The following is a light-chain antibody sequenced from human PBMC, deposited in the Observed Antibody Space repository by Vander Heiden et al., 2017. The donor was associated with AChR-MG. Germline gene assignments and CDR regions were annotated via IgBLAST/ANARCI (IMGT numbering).Light chain of an antibody. V-gene: IGLV2-14*01. CDR2: DVT. Sequence: QSALTQPASVSGPPGQSITISCTGTNSDVGGYDHVSWYQQHPGKAPKLMIYDVTNRPSGVSNRFSASKSGNTASLTISGLQTEDEADYYCSSYTSSTSYVFGSGTKLTVL. CDR3: SSYTSSTSYV. J-gene: IGLJ1*01. CDR1: NSDVGGYDH.